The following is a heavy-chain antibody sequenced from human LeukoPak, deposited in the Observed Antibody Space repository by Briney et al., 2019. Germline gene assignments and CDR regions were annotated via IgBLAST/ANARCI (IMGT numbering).Heavy chain of an antibody. CDR3: ASMGGRLRYFDWLLPFDY. D-gene: IGHD3-9*01. CDR1: GFTFSDYY. J-gene: IGHJ4*01. Sequence: GGSLRLSCAASGFTFSDYYMSWIRQAPGKGLEWVSYISSSSSYTNYADSVKGRFTISRDNAKNSLYLQMNSLRAEDTAVYYCASMGGRLRYFDWLLPFDYWGHGTLVTVSS. V-gene: IGHV3-11*06. CDR2: ISSSSSYT.